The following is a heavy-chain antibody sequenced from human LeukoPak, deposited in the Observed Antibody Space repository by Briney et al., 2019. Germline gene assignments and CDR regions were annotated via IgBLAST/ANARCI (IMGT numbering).Heavy chain of an antibody. J-gene: IGHJ4*02. V-gene: IGHV3-53*04. CDR2: IYSDGST. D-gene: IGHD6-13*01. CDR3: AREQQLGLFDY. Sequence: GRSLRLSCAASGFTVSSNYMSWVRQAPGKGLEWVSVIYSDGSTYYADSVKGRFTISRHNSKNTVYLQMNSVRTEDTAVYYCAREQQLGLFDYWGQGTLVTVSS. CDR1: GFTVSSNY.